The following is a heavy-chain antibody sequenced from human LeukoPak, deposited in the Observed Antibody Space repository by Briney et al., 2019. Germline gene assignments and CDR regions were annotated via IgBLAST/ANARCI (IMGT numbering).Heavy chain of an antibody. J-gene: IGHJ4*02. CDR2: IIPIFGTA. CDR3: ARDRTEYYDSSGYYGALDY. CDR1: GGTFSSYA. D-gene: IGHD3-22*01. Sequence: GASVKVSCKASGGTFSSYAISWVRQAPGQGLEWMGGIIPIFGTANYAQKFQGRVTITADKSTSTAYVELSSLRSEDTAVYYCARDRTEYYDSSGYYGALDYWGQGTLVTVSS. V-gene: IGHV1-69*06.